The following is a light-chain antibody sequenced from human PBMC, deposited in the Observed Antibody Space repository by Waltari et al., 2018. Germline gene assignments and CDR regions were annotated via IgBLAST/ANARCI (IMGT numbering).Light chain of an antibody. V-gene: IGKV3-20*01. CDR2: GAS. CDR3: QQYDISPLT. Sequence: EIVLTQYPGTLSLSPGDSSTLSCRASQTVRTTYLAWYQQKPGQAPTLIIYGASSRATGIPDRFSGSGSGTDFSLTISSLEPEDFAVYYCQQYDISPLTFGGATKVEIK. J-gene: IGKJ4*01. CDR1: QTVRTTY.